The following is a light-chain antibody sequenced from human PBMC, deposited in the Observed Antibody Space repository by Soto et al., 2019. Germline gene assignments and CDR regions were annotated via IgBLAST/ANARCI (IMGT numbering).Light chain of an antibody. CDR3: QQYDSSPRT. CDR2: RTS. V-gene: IGKV3-20*01. CDR1: QSFSSSY. Sequence: EIVLTQSPGTLSLSPGERATLSCRASQSFSSSYLAWYQQKPGQAPRLLIYRTSNRATGIPDRFSGSGSGTDFTLTISRLEPEDFAVYWCQQYDSSPRTFGQGTKVDIK. J-gene: IGKJ1*01.